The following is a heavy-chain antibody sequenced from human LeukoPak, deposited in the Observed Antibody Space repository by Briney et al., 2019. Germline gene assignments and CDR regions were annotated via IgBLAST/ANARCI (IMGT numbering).Heavy chain of an antibody. CDR1: GLNINGQW. D-gene: IGHD3-3*02. J-gene: IGHJ4*02. V-gene: IGHV3-7*01. Sequence: GGSVKLSCAASGLNINGQWMKWVRQAPGQGLEWVAHIKDGGSEKYYVDSVRGRFTISREDTKNSLYMQMSSVRAEDTAIYDCAFSNNFNYWGRGTLVTVSS. CDR3: AFSNNFNY. CDR2: IKDGGSEK.